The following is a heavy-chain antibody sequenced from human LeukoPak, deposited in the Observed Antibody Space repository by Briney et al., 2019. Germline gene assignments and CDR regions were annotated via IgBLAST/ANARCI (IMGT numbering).Heavy chain of an antibody. CDR3: ARLRGAMTTVTKGSDY. V-gene: IGHV4-39*01. CDR2: IYYSGDT. J-gene: IGHJ4*02. CDR1: GGSISSSSYY. Sequence: SETLSLTCTVSGGSISSSSYYWGWIRQPPGKGLEWIGSIYYSGDTYYNPSLKSRVTVSVDTSKNQFSLRLSSVAAADTAVHYCARLRGAMTTVTKGSDYWGQGTLVTVSS. D-gene: IGHD4-17*01.